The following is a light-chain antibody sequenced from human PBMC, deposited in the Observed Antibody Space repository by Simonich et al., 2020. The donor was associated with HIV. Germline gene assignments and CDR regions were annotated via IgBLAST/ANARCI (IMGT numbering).Light chain of an antibody. J-gene: IGKJ5*01. CDR1: QSISTW. CDR2: TAS. Sequence: DIQMTQSPSTLSASVGDRVTIPCRASQSISTWLAWYQQKPGKAPKLLIYTASNLQSGVPSRFSGSGSGTEFTLTISSLQPDDFATYYCQQYNTFPLTFGQGTRLEI. V-gene: IGKV1-5*03. CDR3: QQYNTFPLT.